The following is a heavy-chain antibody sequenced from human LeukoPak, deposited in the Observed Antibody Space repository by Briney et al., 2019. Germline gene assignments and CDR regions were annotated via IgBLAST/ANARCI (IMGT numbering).Heavy chain of an antibody. Sequence: GGSLRLSCAASGFTFSSYAMSWVRQAPGKGLEWVSAISGSGGSTCYADSVKGRFTISRDNSKNTLYLQMNSLRAEDTAVYYCAKDFPSDSGSYNFDYWGQGTLVTVSS. J-gene: IGHJ4*02. CDR1: GFTFSSYA. CDR2: ISGSGGST. D-gene: IGHD1-26*01. V-gene: IGHV3-23*01. CDR3: AKDFPSDSGSYNFDY.